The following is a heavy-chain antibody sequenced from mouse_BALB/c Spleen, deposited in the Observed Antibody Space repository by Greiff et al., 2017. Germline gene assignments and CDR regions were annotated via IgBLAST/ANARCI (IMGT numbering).Heavy chain of an antibody. V-gene: IGHV14-3*02. CDR3: ATVFAY. Sequence: EVKLVESGAELVKPGASVKLSCTASGFNIKDTYMHWVKQRPEQGLEWIGRIDPANGNTKYDPKFQGKATITADTSSNTAYLQLSSLTSEDTAVYYCATVFAYWGQGTLVTVSA. CDR2: IDPANGNT. CDR1: GFNIKDTY. J-gene: IGHJ3*01.